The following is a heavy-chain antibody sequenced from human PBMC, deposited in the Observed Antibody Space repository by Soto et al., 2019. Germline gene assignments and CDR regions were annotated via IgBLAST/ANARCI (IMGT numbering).Heavy chain of an antibody. V-gene: IGHV1-69*06. J-gene: IGHJ6*02. Sequence: ASVKVSCKASGGTFSSYAISWVRQAPGQGLEWMGGIIPIFGTANYAQKFHGRVTITADKSTSTAYMELSSLRSEDTAVYYCARVEGYCSSHSCERGNYYYGMDVWGQGTTVTVSS. D-gene: IGHD2-2*01. CDR1: GGTFSSYA. CDR3: ARVEGYCSSHSCERGNYYYGMDV. CDR2: IIPIFGTA.